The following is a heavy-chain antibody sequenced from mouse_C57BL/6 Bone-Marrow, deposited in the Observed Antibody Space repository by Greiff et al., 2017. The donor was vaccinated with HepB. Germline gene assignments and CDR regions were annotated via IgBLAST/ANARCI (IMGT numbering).Heavy chain of an antibody. CDR3: ARGGTVFAY. V-gene: IGHV1-54*01. D-gene: IGHD3-3*01. CDR2: INPGSGGT. J-gene: IGHJ3*01. Sequence: QVQLQQSGAELVRPGTSVKVSCKASGYAFTNYLIEWVKQRPGQGLEWIGVINPGSGGTNYNEKFKVKATLTADKSSSTAYMQLSSLTSEDSAVYFCARGGTVFAYWGQGTLVTVSA. CDR1: GYAFTNYL.